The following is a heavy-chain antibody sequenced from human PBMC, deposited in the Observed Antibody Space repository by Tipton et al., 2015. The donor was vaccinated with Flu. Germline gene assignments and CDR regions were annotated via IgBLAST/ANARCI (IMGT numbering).Heavy chain of an antibody. CDR2: IYTSGST. CDR1: GGSISSYY. D-gene: IGHD6-19*01. CDR3: ARGYSSGHHDY. V-gene: IGHV4-4*07. J-gene: IGHJ4*02. Sequence: TLSLTCTVSGGSISSYYWSWIRQPAGKGLEWIGRIYTSGSTNYNPSLTSRVTMSVDTSKNQFSLKLSSVTAADTAVYYWARGYSSGHHDYWGQGTLVTVSS.